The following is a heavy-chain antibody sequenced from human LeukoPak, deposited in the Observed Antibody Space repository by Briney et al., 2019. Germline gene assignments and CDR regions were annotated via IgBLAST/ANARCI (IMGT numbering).Heavy chain of an antibody. CDR3: ARDYVSSSWYSWFDL. J-gene: IGHJ5*02. V-gene: IGHV3-48*03. D-gene: IGHD6-13*01. CDR1: GFTFSSYE. CDR2: ISSSGSTI. Sequence: PGGSLRLSCAASGFTFSSYEMNWVRQAPGEGLEWVSYISSSGSTIYYADSVKGRFTISRDNDKNSLYLQMNSLRAEDTAVYYCARDYVSSSWYSWFDLWGRGTLVSV.